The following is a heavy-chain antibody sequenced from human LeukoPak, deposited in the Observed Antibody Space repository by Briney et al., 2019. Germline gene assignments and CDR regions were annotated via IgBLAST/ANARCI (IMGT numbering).Heavy chain of an antibody. CDR3: ARDGVAAAGIGNYGMDV. CDR2: ISAYNGNT. Sequence: ASVSVSSTASGYTFINYDINGVRHATGQGLEGRGGISAYNGNTNYAQKLQGRGTMTTDTSTSTDYMELRSLRSDDTAVYYCARDGVAAAGIGNYGMDVWGQGTTVTVSS. J-gene: IGHJ6*02. V-gene: IGHV1-18*01. D-gene: IGHD6-13*01. CDR1: GYTFINYD.